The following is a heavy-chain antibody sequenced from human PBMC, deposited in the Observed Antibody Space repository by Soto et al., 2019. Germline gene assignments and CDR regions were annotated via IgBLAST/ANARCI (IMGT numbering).Heavy chain of an antibody. D-gene: IGHD4-17*01. Sequence: QLQLQESGPGLVKPSETLSLTCTVSGGSISSSSYYWGWIRQPPGKGLEWIGSIYYSGSTYYNPSLKSRVTIPVDTSKNQFSLKLSSVTAADTAVYYCASPTTVTTYFDYWGQGTLVTVSS. CDR2: IYYSGST. CDR1: GGSISSSSYY. CDR3: ASPTTVTTYFDY. J-gene: IGHJ4*02. V-gene: IGHV4-39*01.